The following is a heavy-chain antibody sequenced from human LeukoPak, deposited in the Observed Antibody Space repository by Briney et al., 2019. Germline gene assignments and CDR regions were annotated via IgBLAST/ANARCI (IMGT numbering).Heavy chain of an antibody. CDR2: INHSGST. J-gene: IGHJ5*02. CDR3: ARGFKITIAAAAVHWFDP. CDR1: GGSFSGYY. V-gene: IGHV4-34*01. D-gene: IGHD6-13*01. Sequence: PSETLSLTCAVYGGSFSGYYWSWIRQPPGKGLEWIGEINHSGSTNYNPSLKSRVTISVDTSKNQFSLKLSSVTAADTAVYYCARGFKITIAAAAVHWFDPWGQGTLVTVSS.